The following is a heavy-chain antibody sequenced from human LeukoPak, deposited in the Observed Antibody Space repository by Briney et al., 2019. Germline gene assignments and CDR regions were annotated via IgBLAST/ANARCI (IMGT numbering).Heavy chain of an antibody. CDR2: IYSGGST. Sequence: LPGGSLRLSCAASGFTVSSNYMSWVRHAPGKGLEWVSSIYSGGSTYYADSVKGRFTISRDNSKNTVYLQMNSLRAEDTAVYFCARVRLDRSERNLDAFENWGQGTMVTVSS. CDR1: GFTVSSNY. J-gene: IGHJ3*02. D-gene: IGHD1-14*01. CDR3: ARVRLDRSERNLDAFEN. V-gene: IGHV3-53*01.